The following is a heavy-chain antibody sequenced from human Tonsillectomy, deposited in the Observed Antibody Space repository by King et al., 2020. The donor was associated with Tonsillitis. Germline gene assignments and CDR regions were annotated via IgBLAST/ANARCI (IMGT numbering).Heavy chain of an antibody. CDR2: ISSSSGFM. CDR1: GFTFSGYN. V-gene: IGHV3-48*01. Sequence: VQLVESGGGLVQPGGSLRLSLAASGFTFSGYNMNWVRQAPGKGLEWVSFISSSSGFMYYADSVKGRFTISRDNAQNSLYLQINSQSAEDTATYYCARLADSASPFDCWGQGTLVTVSS. CDR3: ARLADSASPFDC. D-gene: IGHD6-25*01. J-gene: IGHJ4*02.